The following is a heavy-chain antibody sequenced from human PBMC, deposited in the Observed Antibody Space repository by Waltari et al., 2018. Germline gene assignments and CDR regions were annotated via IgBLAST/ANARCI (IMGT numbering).Heavy chain of an antibody. CDR2: CFWSGTT. V-gene: IGHV4-39*07. D-gene: IGHD1-26*01. J-gene: IGHJ3*01. Sequence: QMHLQESGPGLVTPSETPTLTCSVSGGSIRSSNDYWGWFRQPPGKGLQWIGSCFWSGTTHYNPSLRRRVSISVDTSKNEFSLRLSSLTAADTAVYYCARGPFYGWELSGAFDLWGQGIKFSVSS. CDR1: GGSIRSSNDY. CDR3: ARGPFYGWELSGAFDL.